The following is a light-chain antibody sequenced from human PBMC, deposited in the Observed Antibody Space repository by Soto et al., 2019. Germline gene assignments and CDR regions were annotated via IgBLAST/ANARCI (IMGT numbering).Light chain of an antibody. V-gene: IGKV3-15*01. CDR3: QQYNGWPRT. CDR2: GAS. CDR1: QSVSSN. Sequence: EIVMTQSPATLSVSPGERATLSCRASQSVSSNLAWYQQKPGQAPRLLIYGASTRATGIPARFSGSGSGTEFTLTISSLQSEDFAVYYCQQYNGWPRTFGQGTRWIS. J-gene: IGKJ1*01.